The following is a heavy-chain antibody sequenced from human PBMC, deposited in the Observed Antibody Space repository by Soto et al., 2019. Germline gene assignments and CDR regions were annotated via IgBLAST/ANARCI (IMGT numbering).Heavy chain of an antibody. CDR1: GGSISSSSYY. Sequence: SETLSLTCTVPGGSISSSSYYWGWIRQPPGKGLEWIGYIYYSGSTYYNPSLKSRVTISVDTSKNQFSLKLSSVTAAATAVYYCARAGVGYYYYYGMDVWGQGTTVTVSS. CDR3: ARAGVGYYYYYGMDV. J-gene: IGHJ6*02. D-gene: IGHD1-26*01. V-gene: IGHV4-39*07. CDR2: IYYSGST.